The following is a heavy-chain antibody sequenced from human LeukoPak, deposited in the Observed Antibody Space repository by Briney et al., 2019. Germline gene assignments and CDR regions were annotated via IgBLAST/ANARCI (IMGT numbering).Heavy chain of an antibody. V-gene: IGHV4-59*12. CDR1: GGSISSYY. D-gene: IGHD3-10*01. J-gene: IGHJ6*03. Sequence: SETLSLTCTVSGGSISSYYWSWIRQPPGKGLEWIGNIYYSGSTNYNPSLKSRVTISVDTSKNQFSLKLSSVTAADTAVYYCARAVGSGSFQTYYYYMDVWGKGTTVTISS. CDR2: IYYSGST. CDR3: ARAVGSGSFQTYYYYMDV.